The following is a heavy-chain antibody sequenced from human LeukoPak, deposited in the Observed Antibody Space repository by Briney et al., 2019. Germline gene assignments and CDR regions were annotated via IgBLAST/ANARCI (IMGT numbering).Heavy chain of an antibody. D-gene: IGHD3-3*01. CDR2: INTNTGNP. Sequence: GASVKVSCKASGYTFTSYAMNWVRQAPGQGLEWMGWINTNTGNPTYAQGFTGQFVFSLDTSVSTAYLQISSLKAEDTAVYYCARVPSLRFLEWLSGLDGVWFDPWGQGTLVTVSS. V-gene: IGHV7-4-1*02. J-gene: IGHJ5*02. CDR1: GYTFTSYA. CDR3: ARVPSLRFLEWLSGLDGVWFDP.